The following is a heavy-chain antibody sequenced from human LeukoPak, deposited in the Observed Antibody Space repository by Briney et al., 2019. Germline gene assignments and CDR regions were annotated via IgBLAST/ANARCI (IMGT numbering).Heavy chain of an antibody. CDR1: GFNFGAYW. J-gene: IGHJ6*02. CDR3: ARAELHDYYYYGMDV. Sequence: AGGSLRLSCTTSGFNFGAYWMAWVRQAPGKGLEWVSYISSSGSTIYYADSVKGRFTISRDNAKNSLYLQMNSLRAEDTAVYYCARAELHDYYYYGMDVWGQGTTVTVSS. V-gene: IGHV3-11*01. D-gene: IGHD1-26*01. CDR2: ISSSGSTI.